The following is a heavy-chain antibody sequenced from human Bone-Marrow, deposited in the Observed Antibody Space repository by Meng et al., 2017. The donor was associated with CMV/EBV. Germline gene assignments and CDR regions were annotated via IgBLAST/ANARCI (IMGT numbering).Heavy chain of an antibody. CDR3: ARDRQRIEYYDFWSGYHPSWFDP. J-gene: IGHJ5*02. V-gene: IGHV4-59*01. CDR2: IYYSGST. Sequence: GSLRLSCTVSGGSISSYYWSWIRQPPGKGLEWIGYIYYSGSTNYNPSLKSRVTISVDPSKNQFSLKLSSVTAADTAVYYCARDRQRIEYYDFWSGYHPSWFDPWGQGTLVTVSS. D-gene: IGHD3-3*01. CDR1: GGSISSYY.